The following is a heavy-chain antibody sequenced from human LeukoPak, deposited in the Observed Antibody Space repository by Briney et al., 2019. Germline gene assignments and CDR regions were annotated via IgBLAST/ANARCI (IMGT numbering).Heavy chain of an antibody. CDR1: GFNFNDAA. CDR2: IASSGRNT. CDR3: AKDIQLSA. J-gene: IGHJ3*01. V-gene: IGHV3-23*01. D-gene: IGHD5-24*01. Sequence: GGSLRLSCAASGFNFNDAAMTWVRQAPGKGLEWVSLIASSGRNTYYTDPVRGRFTISRDNSKKTLSLQMNSLRVEDTAIYYCAKDIQLSAWGLGTMVTVSS.